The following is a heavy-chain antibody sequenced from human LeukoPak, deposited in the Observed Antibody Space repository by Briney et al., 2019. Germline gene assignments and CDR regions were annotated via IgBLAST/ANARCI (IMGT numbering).Heavy chain of an antibody. J-gene: IGHJ4*02. V-gene: IGHV3-7*03. CDR1: GFTFSSYW. D-gene: IGHD3-16*01. CDR3: AKAPIMITFGGFFDY. Sequence: GGSLRLSCAASGFTFSSYWMSWVRQAPGKGLEWVANIKQDGSEKYYVDSVKGRFTISRDNAKNSLYLQMNSLRAEDTAVYYCAKAPIMITFGGFFDYWGQGTLVTVSS. CDR2: IKQDGSEK.